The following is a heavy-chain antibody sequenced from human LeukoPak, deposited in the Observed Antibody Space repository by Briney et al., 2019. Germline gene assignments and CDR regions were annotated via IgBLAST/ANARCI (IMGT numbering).Heavy chain of an antibody. J-gene: IGHJ6*03. V-gene: IGHV4-39*07. CDR1: GGSISSSSYY. CDR2: MYYSGST. CDR3: ARADYSSTWSHDYYYMDV. Sequence: PSETLSLTCTVSGGSISSSSYYWGWIRQPPGKGLEWIGSMYYSGSTYYNPSLKSRVTISVDTSKNQFSLKLSSVTAADTAVYYCARADYSSTWSHDYYYMDVWGKGTTVTVFS. D-gene: IGHD6-13*01.